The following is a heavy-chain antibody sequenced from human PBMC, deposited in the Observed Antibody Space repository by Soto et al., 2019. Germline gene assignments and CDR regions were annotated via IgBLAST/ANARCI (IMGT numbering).Heavy chain of an antibody. CDR2: INPSGGST. Sequence: ASVKVSCKASGYTFTSYYLHWVRQAPGQGPEWMGIINPSGGSTTYAQNFQGRITMTRDTSTSTVYMELSSLKSEDTAVYYCARDRYYYGSGHNYLDPWGKGTLVTVSS. D-gene: IGHD3-10*01. J-gene: IGHJ5*02. CDR1: GYTFTSYY. CDR3: ARDRYYYGSGHNYLDP. V-gene: IGHV1-46*01.